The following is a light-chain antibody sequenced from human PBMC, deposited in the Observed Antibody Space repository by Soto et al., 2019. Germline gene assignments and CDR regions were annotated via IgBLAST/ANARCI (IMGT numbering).Light chain of an antibody. J-gene: IGLJ1*01. CDR3: AAWDGSLDGRFV. CDR2: SNN. Sequence: QFVLTQPPSASSAPGQRVTISCSGSSXNIGTNYVNWYHQLPGTAPRLLSYSNNQRPSGVPDRFSGSKSGNSASRAISGLRSEDEPDYFCAAWDGSLDGRFVFGTGTKV. V-gene: IGLV1-47*02. CDR1: SXNIGTNY.